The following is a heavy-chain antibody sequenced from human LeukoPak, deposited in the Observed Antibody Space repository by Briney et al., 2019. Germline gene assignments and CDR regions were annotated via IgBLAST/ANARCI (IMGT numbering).Heavy chain of an antibody. CDR1: GGSISSYY. CDR3: ARESRYSSPSRNYYYMDV. V-gene: IGHV4-59*01. D-gene: IGHD6-13*01. CDR2: IYYSEST. J-gene: IGHJ6*03. Sequence: SETLSLTCTVSGGSISSYYWSWIRQPPGKGLEWIGYIYYSESTNYNPSLKSRVTISVDTSKNQSSLKLSSVTAADTAVYYCARESRYSSPSRNYYYMDVWGKGTTVTVSS.